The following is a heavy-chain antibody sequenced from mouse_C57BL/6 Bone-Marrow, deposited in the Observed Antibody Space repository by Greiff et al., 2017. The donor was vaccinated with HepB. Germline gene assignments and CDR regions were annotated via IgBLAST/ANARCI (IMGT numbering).Heavy chain of an antibody. J-gene: IGHJ3*01. V-gene: IGHV5-2*01. CDR2: INSDGGST. CDR3: ARQGLRFAY. CDR1: EYAFPSHY. Sequence: EVKLQESGGGFVQPGASLKLSCESSEYAFPSHYMSWVRQTPGKRLEWVAAINSDGGSTYYPDTMERRFILTVDNTKKTQYLQMSSLRSEDTALYYCARQGLRFAYADQGTLVTVTA.